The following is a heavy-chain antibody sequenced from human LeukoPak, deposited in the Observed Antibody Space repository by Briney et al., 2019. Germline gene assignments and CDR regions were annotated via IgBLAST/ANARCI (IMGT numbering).Heavy chain of an antibody. Sequence: SETLSLTCTVSGGSISNYYWSWIRQPPGKGLEWIGYIYYSGSTNYNPSLKSRVTISVDTSKNQFSLKLSSVTAADTAVYYCARLLMDDYYDSSLDYWGQGTLVTVSS. V-gene: IGHV4-59*12. CDR3: ARLLMDDYYDSSLDY. D-gene: IGHD3-22*01. CDR2: IYYSGST. J-gene: IGHJ4*02. CDR1: GGSISNYY.